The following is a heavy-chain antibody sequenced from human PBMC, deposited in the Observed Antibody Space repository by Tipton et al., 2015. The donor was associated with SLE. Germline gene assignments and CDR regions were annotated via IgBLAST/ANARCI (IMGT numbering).Heavy chain of an antibody. CDR3: ARPSGEQLNDAFDI. Sequence: GLVKPSETLSLTCAVYGGSFSGYYWSWIRQPPGKGLEWIGEINHSGSTNYNPSLKSRVTISVDTSKNQFSLKLSSVTAADTAVYYCARPSGEQLNDAFDIWGQGTMVTVSS. CDR1: GGSFSGYY. CDR2: INHSGST. V-gene: IGHV4-34*01. J-gene: IGHJ3*02. D-gene: IGHD6-6*01.